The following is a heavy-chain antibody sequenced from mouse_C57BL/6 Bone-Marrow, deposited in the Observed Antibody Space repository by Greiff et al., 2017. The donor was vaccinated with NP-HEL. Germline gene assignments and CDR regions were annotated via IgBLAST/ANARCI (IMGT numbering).Heavy chain of an antibody. CDR3: ARGDYYLGFFDY. Sequence: KPGQGLEWIGEIDPSDSYTNYNQKFKGKATLTVDTSSSTAYMQLSSLTSEDSAVYYCARGDYYLGFFDYWGQGTTLTVSS. CDR2: IDPSDSYT. J-gene: IGHJ2*01. V-gene: IGHV1-50*01. D-gene: IGHD1-1*01.